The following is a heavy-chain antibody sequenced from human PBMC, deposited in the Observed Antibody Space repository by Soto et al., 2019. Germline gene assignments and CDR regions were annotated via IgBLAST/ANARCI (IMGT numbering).Heavy chain of an antibody. Sequence: GWSLRLSCAASGFTFSSYAMHWVRQAPGKGLEWVAVISYDGSNKYYADSVKGRFTISRDNSKNTLYLQMNSLRAEDTAVYYCARARGSSSYPIGYWGQGNLVTVSA. CDR2: ISYDGSNK. CDR3: ARARGSSSYPIGY. D-gene: IGHD6-13*01. CDR1: GFTFSSYA. J-gene: IGHJ4*01. V-gene: IGHV3-30-3*01.